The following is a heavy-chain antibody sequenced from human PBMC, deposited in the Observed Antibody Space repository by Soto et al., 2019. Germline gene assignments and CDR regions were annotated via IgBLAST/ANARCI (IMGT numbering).Heavy chain of an antibody. Sequence: SETLSLTCTVSGGSIRSYYWSWIRQPPGKGLEWIGYIYYSVSTNYNPSLKSRVTISADTSKNQFSLKLSSVTAADTAVYYCARSYGDYVFDYWGQGTLVTVSS. D-gene: IGHD4-17*01. CDR3: ARSYGDYVFDY. V-gene: IGHV4-59*01. CDR1: GGSIRSYY. CDR2: IYYSVST. J-gene: IGHJ4*02.